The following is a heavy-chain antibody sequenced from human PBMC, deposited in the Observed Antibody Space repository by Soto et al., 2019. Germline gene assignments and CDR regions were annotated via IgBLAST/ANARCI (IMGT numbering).Heavy chain of an antibody. CDR3: ARGHLAVVPVASWFYYMDV. CDR2: INAGNGNT. Sequence: QVQLVQSGAEVEKPGASVKVSCKASGYTFTNYAVHWVRQAPGQRLEWMGWINAGNGNTRFSQNLQGRVTITRDTSARTLYMELSSLRSEDTAVYYCARGHLAVVPVASWFYYMDVWGKGTTVTVSS. CDR1: GYTFTNYA. D-gene: IGHD2-2*01. V-gene: IGHV1-3*01. J-gene: IGHJ6*03.